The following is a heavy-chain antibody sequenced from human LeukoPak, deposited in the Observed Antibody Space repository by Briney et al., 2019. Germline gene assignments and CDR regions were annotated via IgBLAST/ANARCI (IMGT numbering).Heavy chain of an antibody. CDR2: IYTSGST. CDR1: GGSISSGSYY. Sequence: SQTLSLTCTVSGGSISSGSYYWSWIRQPAGKGLEWIGRIYTSGSTNYNPSLKSRVTISVDTSKNQFSLKLSSVTAADTAVYYCARDSIAPSAMDVWGKGTTVTISS. D-gene: IGHD6-13*01. V-gene: IGHV4-61*02. CDR3: ARDSIAPSAMDV. J-gene: IGHJ6*03.